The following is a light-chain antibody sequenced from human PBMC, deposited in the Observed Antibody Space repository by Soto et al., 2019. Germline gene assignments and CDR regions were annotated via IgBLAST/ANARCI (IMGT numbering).Light chain of an antibody. CDR3: QQYNNWLT. CDR1: HDISNS. Sequence: DIQMTQSPSSLSASVGDRVTITCRASHDISNSLAWYQQKPGQVPKLVIFAASTRATGIPARFSGSGSGTEFTLTISSLQSEDFAVYFCQQYNNWLTFGQGTKVEVK. V-gene: IGKV1-NL1*01. CDR2: AAS. J-gene: IGKJ1*01.